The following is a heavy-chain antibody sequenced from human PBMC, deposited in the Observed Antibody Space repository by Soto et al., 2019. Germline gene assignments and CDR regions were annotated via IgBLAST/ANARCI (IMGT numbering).Heavy chain of an antibody. Sequence: SETLSLTCTVSGGSISSSRCHWGWIRQPPGKGLEWIASIKYSGTTFYNPSLKSRVTISVDTSKNQFSLKLSSVTAADTAVYYCARHLPAYYYDSSGYLDYWGQGTLVTVSS. V-gene: IGHV4-39*01. CDR1: GGSISSSRCH. J-gene: IGHJ4*02. CDR3: ARHLPAYYYDSSGYLDY. CDR2: IKYSGTT. D-gene: IGHD3-22*01.